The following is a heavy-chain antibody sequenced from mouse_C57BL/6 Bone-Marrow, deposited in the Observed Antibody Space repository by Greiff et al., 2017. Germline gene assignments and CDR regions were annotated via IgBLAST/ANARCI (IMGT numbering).Heavy chain of an antibody. J-gene: IGHJ2*01. Sequence: VKLQQPGAELVKPGASVKLSCKASGYTFTSYWMQWVKQRPGQGLEWIGEIDPSDSYTNYNQKFKGKATLTVDTSSSTAYMQLSSLTSEDSAVYYCARDYDNYWGQGTTLTVSS. CDR2: IDPSDSYT. CDR1: GYTFTSYW. CDR3: ARDYDNY. D-gene: IGHD2-4*01. V-gene: IGHV1-50*01.